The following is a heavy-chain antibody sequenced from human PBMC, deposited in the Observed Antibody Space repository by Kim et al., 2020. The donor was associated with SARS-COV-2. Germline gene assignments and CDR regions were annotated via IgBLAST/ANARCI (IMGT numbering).Heavy chain of an antibody. D-gene: IGHD3-10*01. Sequence: SVKVSCKISGGSFSKEAINWLRQAPGQGLEWMGGIIPMFGTPKYTPKFQNRVKITADESKSTAYMELSSLRSEDTAGYYCASLSSVQTSFIKWGQGTLV. V-gene: IGHV1-69*13. J-gene: IGHJ4*02. CDR2: IIPMFGTP. CDR1: GGSFSKEA. CDR3: ASLSSVQTSFIK.